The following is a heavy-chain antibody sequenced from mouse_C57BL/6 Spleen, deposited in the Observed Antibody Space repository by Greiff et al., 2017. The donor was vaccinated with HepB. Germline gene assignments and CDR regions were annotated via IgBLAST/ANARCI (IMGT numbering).Heavy chain of an antibody. V-gene: IGHV1-39*01. D-gene: IGHD1-1*01. CDR2: INPDYGTT. Sequence: LKESGPELVKPGASVKISCKASGYSFTDYNMNWVKQSTGKSLEWIGVINPDYGTTSYNQKFKGKATLTVDQSSSTAYMQLNSLTSEDSAVYYCASYYGSAYSMDYWGQGTSVTVSS. CDR1: GYSFTDYN. J-gene: IGHJ4*01. CDR3: ASYYGSAYSMDY.